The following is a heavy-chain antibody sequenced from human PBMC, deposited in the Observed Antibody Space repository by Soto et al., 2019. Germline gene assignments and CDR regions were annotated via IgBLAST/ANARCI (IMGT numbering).Heavy chain of an antibody. CDR2: INPSGGST. D-gene: IGHD2-15*01. Sequence: RASVKVSCKASGYTFTSYYMHWVRQAPGQGLEWMGIINPSGGSTSYAQKFQGRVTMTRDTSTSTVYMELSSLRSEDTAVYYCARGPVVVAAPRTLRFDPWGQGTLVTVSS. CDR1: GYTFTSYY. CDR3: ARGPVVVAAPRTLRFDP. J-gene: IGHJ5*02. V-gene: IGHV1-46*01.